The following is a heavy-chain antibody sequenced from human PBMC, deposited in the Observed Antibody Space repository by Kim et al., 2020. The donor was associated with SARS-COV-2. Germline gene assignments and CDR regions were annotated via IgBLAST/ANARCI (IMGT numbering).Heavy chain of an antibody. D-gene: IGHD3-16*01. Sequence: GGSLRLSCATSGFTFRTYAMSWVRQAPGKGLEWLSAISGSGATTHYADSVKGRFTISRDNSMNTLSLQMTSLTVEDTALYYCAKDGDTSTTRTDSLDIWGQGTMVTVSS. CDR1: GFTFRTYA. CDR3: AKDGDTSTTRTDSLDI. J-gene: IGHJ3*02. CDR2: ISGSGATT. V-gene: IGHV3-23*01.